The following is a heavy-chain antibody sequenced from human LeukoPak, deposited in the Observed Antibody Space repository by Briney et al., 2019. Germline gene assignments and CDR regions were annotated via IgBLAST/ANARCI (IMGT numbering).Heavy chain of an antibody. D-gene: IGHD3-22*01. J-gene: IGHJ1*01. CDR3: AKDLRETRFRDDSSGYYYSAEYFQH. V-gene: IGHV3-23*01. CDR1: GFTFSSYA. Sequence: GGSLRLSCAASGFTFSSYAMSWVRQAPGKGLEWVSAISGSGGSTYYADSVKGRFTISRDNSKNTLYLQMNSLRAEDTAVYYCAKDLRETRFRDDSSGYYYSAEYFQHWGQGTLVTVSS. CDR2: ISGSGGST.